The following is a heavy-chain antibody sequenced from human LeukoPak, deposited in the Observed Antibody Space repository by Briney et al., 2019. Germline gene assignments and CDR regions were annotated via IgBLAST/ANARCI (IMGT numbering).Heavy chain of an antibody. CDR3: AKAVEMATILEIDY. CDR1: GFTFSSYA. J-gene: IGHJ4*02. Sequence: GGSLRLSCAASGFTFSSYAMSWVRQAPGKGLEWVSAISGSGGSTYYADSVKGRFTISRDNSKNTLYLQMNSLRAEDTAVYYCAKAVEMATILEIDYWGQGTLVTVSS. V-gene: IGHV3-23*01. D-gene: IGHD5-12*01. CDR2: ISGSGGST.